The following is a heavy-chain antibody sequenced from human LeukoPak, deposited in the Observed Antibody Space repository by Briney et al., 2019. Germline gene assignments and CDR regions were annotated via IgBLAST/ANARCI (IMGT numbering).Heavy chain of an antibody. CDR2: IYPGDSDT. CDR1: GYNFASYW. J-gene: IGHJ4*02. Sequence: GESLKISCKGSGYNFASYWIGWVRQMPGKGLECMGIIYPGDSDTRYSPSFQGQDTISADKSISTAYLQWSSLKASDTAMYYCARRSDDSSGYSFDYWGQGTLVTVSS. CDR3: ARRSDDSSGYSFDY. V-gene: IGHV5-51*01. D-gene: IGHD3-22*01.